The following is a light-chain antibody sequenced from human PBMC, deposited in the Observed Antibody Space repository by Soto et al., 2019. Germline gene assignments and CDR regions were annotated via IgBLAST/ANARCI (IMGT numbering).Light chain of an antibody. CDR1: QSVSSK. CDR3: QQYSTLPHT. CDR2: GAS. V-gene: IGKV3-15*01. J-gene: IGKJ2*01. Sequence: EIVMTQSPATLSVSPGEGATLSCRASQSVSSKLAWYQQKPGQAPRLLIYGASTRATGIPARFSGSGSGTDFTLTISRLEPEDFVVYFCQQYSTLPHTFGQGTKLEVK.